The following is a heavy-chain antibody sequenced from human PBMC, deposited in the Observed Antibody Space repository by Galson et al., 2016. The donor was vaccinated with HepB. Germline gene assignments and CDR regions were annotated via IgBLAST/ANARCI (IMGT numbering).Heavy chain of an antibody. J-gene: IGHJ5*02. Sequence: SLRLSCAASGFPFSSYDMHWVRQSTGKGLEWVSGIGTAVDTFYAGSVKGRFNISRDNSKNTPYLQMNSLRAEDTAVYYCARDGNADSPWDPGTLVTVSS. CDR1: GFPFSSYD. CDR3: ARDGNADSP. D-gene: IGHD4-23*01. V-gene: IGHV3-13*01. CDR2: IGTAVDT.